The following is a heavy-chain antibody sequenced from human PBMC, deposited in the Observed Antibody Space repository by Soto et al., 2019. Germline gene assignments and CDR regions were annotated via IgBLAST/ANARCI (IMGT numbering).Heavy chain of an antibody. Sequence: EVQLLESGGGLVQRGGSLRLSCAASGFTFSSYAMNWVRQAPGKGLEGVSTISGSGGSTYYADSVKGRFTISRDSSKNTLYLQMSSLRAEDTAVYYCVLGYKYGPQAFDIWGQGTKVTVSS. CDR2: ISGSGGST. J-gene: IGHJ3*02. V-gene: IGHV3-23*01. CDR1: GFTFSSYA. CDR3: VLGYKYGPQAFDI. D-gene: IGHD5-18*01.